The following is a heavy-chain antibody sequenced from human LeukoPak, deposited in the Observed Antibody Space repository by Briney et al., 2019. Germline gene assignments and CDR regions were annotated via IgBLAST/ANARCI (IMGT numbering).Heavy chain of an antibody. CDR3: ARGSRILVGATNDAFDI. Sequence: SETLSLTCTVSGGSISSSVYYWGWIRQPPGKGLEWIGSIYYTGSTYYNPSLKSRVTISVDTSKNQFSLKLSSVTAADTAVYYCARGSRILVGATNDAFDIWGQGTMVTVSS. CDR2: IYYTGST. CDR1: GGSISSSVYY. D-gene: IGHD1-26*01. V-gene: IGHV4-39*07. J-gene: IGHJ3*02.